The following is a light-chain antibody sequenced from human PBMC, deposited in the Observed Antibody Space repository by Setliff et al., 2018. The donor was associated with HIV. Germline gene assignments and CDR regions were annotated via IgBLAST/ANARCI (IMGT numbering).Light chain of an antibody. J-gene: IGLJ3*02. CDR3: CSYAGSSTFV. V-gene: IGLV2-23*02. CDR1: SSDVGSYNL. CDR2: EVS. Sequence: QSVLTQPASVSGSPGQSIAISCTGSSSDVGSYNLVSWYQQHPRKAPKLMIYEVSKWPSGVSNRFSGSKSGNTASLTISGLQAEDEADYYCCSYAGSSTFVFGGGTKVPS.